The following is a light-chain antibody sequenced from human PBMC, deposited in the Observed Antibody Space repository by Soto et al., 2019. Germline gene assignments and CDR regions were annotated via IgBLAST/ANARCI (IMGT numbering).Light chain of an antibody. CDR2: GAS. J-gene: IGKJ1*01. Sequence: EIVMLQSPATLSVSPGERAALSCRARQSVSSNLSWYQQKPGQAPRVLIYGASTRATGTPPRFSGSGSGTEFTLTISSMQSEDLAVYYCQQYNNWPPWTVGQGTKVDI. CDR3: QQYNNWPPWT. V-gene: IGKV3-15*01. CDR1: QSVSSN.